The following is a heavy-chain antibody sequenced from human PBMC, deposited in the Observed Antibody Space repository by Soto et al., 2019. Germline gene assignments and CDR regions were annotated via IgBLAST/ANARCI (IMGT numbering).Heavy chain of an antibody. J-gene: IGHJ4*02. D-gene: IGHD2-2*01. CDR3: ARLGYCSSASCYQPL. V-gene: IGHV1-69*06. CDR2: IIPLFGTP. Sequence: GASVKVSCKASGGIFSTYAISWLRQAPGQGLEWMGGIIPLFGTPNYAQRFQGRVTITADKSTSTAYMELSRLRSEDTAVYYCARLGYCSSASCYQPLWGQGTLVTVSS. CDR1: GGIFSTYA.